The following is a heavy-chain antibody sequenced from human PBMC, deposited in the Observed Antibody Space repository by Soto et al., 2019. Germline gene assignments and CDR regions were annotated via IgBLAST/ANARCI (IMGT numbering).Heavy chain of an antibody. CDR3: AREGRYCSGGSCMYWFDP. D-gene: IGHD2-15*01. V-gene: IGHV1-46*01. Sequence: GASVKVSCKASGYTFTSYYMHWVRQAPGQGLEWMGIINPSGGSTSYAQRFQGRVTMTRDTSTSTVYMELSSLRSEDTAVYYCAREGRYCSGGSCMYWFDPWGQGTLGTVSS. J-gene: IGHJ5*02. CDR1: GYTFTSYY. CDR2: INPSGGST.